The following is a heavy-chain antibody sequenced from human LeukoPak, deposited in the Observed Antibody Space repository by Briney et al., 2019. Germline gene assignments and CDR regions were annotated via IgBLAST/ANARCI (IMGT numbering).Heavy chain of an antibody. Sequence: SGGSLRLSCAASGFAFSSYNMNWVRQAPGKGLEWVSCISRSSSSTYYADSVKGRFTISRDNAKNSLYLQMNSLRAEDTAVYYCARDDYYYDSSTLSYWGQGTLVTVSS. V-gene: IGHV3-48*01. CDR2: ISRSSSST. D-gene: IGHD3-22*01. CDR1: GFAFSSYN. CDR3: ARDDYYYDSSTLSY. J-gene: IGHJ4*02.